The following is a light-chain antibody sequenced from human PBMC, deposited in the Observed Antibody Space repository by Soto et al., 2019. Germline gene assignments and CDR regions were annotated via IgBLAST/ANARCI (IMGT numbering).Light chain of an antibody. CDR1: SSNIGGNT. J-gene: IGLJ2*01. Sequence: QSVLTQPPSASGTPGQRVTISCSGSSSNIGGNTVNWYQQLPGTAPKLLMYTNNQRPSGVPDRFSGSKSGTSASLAISGLQSEDEADYYCAAWDDSLNGVVFGGGTTLTVL. V-gene: IGLV1-44*01. CDR2: TNN. CDR3: AAWDDSLNGVV.